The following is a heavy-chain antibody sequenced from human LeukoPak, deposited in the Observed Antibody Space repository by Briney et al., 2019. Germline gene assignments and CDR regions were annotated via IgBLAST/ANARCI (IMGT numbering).Heavy chain of an antibody. D-gene: IGHD6-6*01. Sequence: SVKVSCKASGGTFSSYAISWVRQAPGQGLEWMGGIIPIFGTANYAQKFQGRVTITTDESTSTAYMELSSLRSEDTAVYYCASGGSIAARPFDYWGQGTLVTVSS. V-gene: IGHV1-69*05. J-gene: IGHJ4*02. CDR1: GGTFSSYA. CDR2: IIPIFGTA. CDR3: ASGGSIAARPFDY.